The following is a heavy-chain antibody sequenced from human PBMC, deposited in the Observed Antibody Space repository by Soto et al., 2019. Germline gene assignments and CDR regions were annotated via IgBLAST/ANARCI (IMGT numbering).Heavy chain of an antibody. J-gene: IGHJ3*02. CDR2: IYYSGTT. CDR3: ASSVAVAPMYAFDI. V-gene: IGHV4-59*01. CDR1: GGSISTYY. Sequence: SETLSLTCTVSGGSISTYYWTWIRQTPGKGLEWIGFIYYSGTTNYNPSLKSRVIISLDTSKSQFSLNLNSVTSADTAVYFCASSVAVAPMYAFDIWGEGTPVTVS. D-gene: IGHD1-26*01.